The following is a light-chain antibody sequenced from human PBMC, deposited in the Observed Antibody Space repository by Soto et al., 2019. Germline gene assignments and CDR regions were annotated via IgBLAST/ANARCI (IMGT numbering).Light chain of an antibody. V-gene: IGKV1-5*01. Sequence: DIQMTQSPSTLSASVGYIVTITCRSSQSISSWLAWYQQKPGKAPKLLIYDASSLESGVPSRFSGSGSGTEFTLTISSLQPDDFATYYCQQYNSYPYTFGQGTKLEIK. CDR1: QSISSW. J-gene: IGKJ2*01. CDR2: DAS. CDR3: QQYNSYPYT.